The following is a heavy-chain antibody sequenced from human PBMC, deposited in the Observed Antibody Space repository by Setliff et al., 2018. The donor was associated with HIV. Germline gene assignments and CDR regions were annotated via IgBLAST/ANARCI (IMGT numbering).Heavy chain of an antibody. CDR3: ARDHKYYYDSSGLDY. D-gene: IGHD3-22*01. Sequence: PSETLSLTCTVSGGSITRSTYYWDWIRQPPGKGLEWIGSIFHSGSTYYNPSVKSRVTISIDTSKNQFSLRLSSVTAADTAVYYCARDHKYYYDSSGLDYWGQGTLVTVSS. CDR1: GGSITRSTYY. CDR2: IFHSGST. J-gene: IGHJ4*02. V-gene: IGHV4-39*07.